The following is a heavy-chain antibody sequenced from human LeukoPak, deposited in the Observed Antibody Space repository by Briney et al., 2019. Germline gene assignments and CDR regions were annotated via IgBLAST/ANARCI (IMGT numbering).Heavy chain of an antibody. D-gene: IGHD1-26*01. V-gene: IGHV3-23*01. CDR2: ISGSGAST. CDR3: AKGRGSPYYFEY. CDR1: GFTFSSFA. J-gene: IGHJ4*02. Sequence: GGSLRLSCAASGFTFSSFAMTWVRQAPGKGLEWVSAISGSGASTYYADSVKGRLTVSRDNSKNTLYLQMNSLRAEDTAVYYCAKGRGSPYYFEYWGQGTLVTVSS.